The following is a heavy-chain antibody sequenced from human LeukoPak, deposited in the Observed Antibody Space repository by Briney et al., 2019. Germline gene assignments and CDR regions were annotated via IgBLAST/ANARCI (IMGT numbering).Heavy chain of an antibody. V-gene: IGHV1-2*02. J-gene: IGHJ4*02. CDR1: GYTITGYY. CDR3: ARVYYYDSSGYGY. CDR2: INPNSGGT. D-gene: IGHD3-22*01. Sequence: ASVKVSCKASGYTITGYYMHWVRQDPGQGLDWMGWINPNSGGTNYAQKFEGRVTMTRDTSISAAYMELSRLRYDDTAVYYCARVYYYDSSGYGYWGQGTLVTVSS.